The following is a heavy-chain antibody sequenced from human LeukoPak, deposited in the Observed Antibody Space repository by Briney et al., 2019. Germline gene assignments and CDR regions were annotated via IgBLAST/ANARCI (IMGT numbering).Heavy chain of an antibody. CDR2: IYYSGST. Sequence: SETLSLTCTVSGGSISSSSYYWGWIRQPSGKGLEWIGSIYYSGSTYYNPSLKSRVTISVDTSKNQFSLKLSSVTAADTAVYYCARHYLDILTGPYYFDYWGQGTLVTVSS. CDR3: ARHYLDILTGPYYFDY. D-gene: IGHD3-9*01. CDR1: GGSISSSSYY. V-gene: IGHV4-39*01. J-gene: IGHJ4*02.